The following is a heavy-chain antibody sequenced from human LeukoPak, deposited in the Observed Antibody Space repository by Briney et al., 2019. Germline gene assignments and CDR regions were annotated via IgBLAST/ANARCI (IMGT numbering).Heavy chain of an antibody. D-gene: IGHD4-17*01. J-gene: IGHJ4*02. CDR2: ITSSGNTI. Sequence: PGGSLRLSCAASGFTFSSYEMNWVRQAPGKGLEWVSYITSSGNTIYYADSVKGRFTISRDNAKNSLHLQMNSLRAEDTAVYYCARLTTMTTTGGPFDYWGQGTLVTVSS. CDR3: ARLTTMTTTGGPFDY. V-gene: IGHV3-48*03. CDR1: GFTFSSYE.